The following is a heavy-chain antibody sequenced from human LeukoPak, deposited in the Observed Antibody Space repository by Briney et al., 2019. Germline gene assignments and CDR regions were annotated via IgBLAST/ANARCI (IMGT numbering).Heavy chain of an antibody. CDR2: IFASEST. V-gene: IGHV4-4*07. CDR3: ARTTAAATFDY. Sequence: SETLSLTCTVSGGSISSYYWSWIRQPAGKGLEWIGRIFASESTNYNPSFKSRVTMSVDTSKNQFSLKLSSVTAADTAVYYCARTTAAATFDYWGQGTLVTVSS. J-gene: IGHJ4*02. D-gene: IGHD6-13*01. CDR1: GGSISSYY.